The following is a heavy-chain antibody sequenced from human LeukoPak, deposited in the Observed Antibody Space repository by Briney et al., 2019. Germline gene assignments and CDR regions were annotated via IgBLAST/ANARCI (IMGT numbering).Heavy chain of an antibody. D-gene: IGHD3-16*01. CDR2: IKEDGSGK. V-gene: IGHV3-7*01. CDR1: GFNFNRYW. J-gene: IGHJ4*02. CDR3: AKDMTGLRDY. Sequence: GGSLRLSCAASGFNFNRYWMSWVRQAPGQGLEWVANIKEDGSGKIYVDSVKGRFTISRDNSKNALYLQMNSLRAEDTAIYYCAKDMTGLRDYWGQGTLVTVPS.